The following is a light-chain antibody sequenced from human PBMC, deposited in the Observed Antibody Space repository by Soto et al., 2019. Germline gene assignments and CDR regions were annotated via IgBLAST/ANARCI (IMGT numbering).Light chain of an antibody. CDR2: AAS. V-gene: IGKV1-27*01. Sequence: DIQMTQSPSSLSASVGDRVTITCRASQGISHYLAWYQQKPGKVPKLLIYAASTLQSGVPSRFSGSGSGTDFTLAISSLQPEDVATYYCQKYNSAPNTFGQGTKVEIK. CDR3: QKYNSAPNT. CDR1: QGISHY. J-gene: IGKJ1*01.